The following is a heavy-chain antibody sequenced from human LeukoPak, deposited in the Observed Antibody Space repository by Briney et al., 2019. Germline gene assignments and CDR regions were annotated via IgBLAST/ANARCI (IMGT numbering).Heavy chain of an antibody. V-gene: IGHV4-59*01. J-gene: IGHJ4*02. CDR2: IYYSGST. CDR1: GGSISSYN. CDR3: ARDRPVYSGSYGIDY. D-gene: IGHD1-26*01. Sequence: PSETLSLTCTVSGGSISSYNWSWIRQPPGKGLEWIGYIYYSGSTNYNPSLKSRVTISVDTSKNQFSLKLSSVTAADTAVYYCARDRPVYSGSYGIDYWGQGTLVTVSS.